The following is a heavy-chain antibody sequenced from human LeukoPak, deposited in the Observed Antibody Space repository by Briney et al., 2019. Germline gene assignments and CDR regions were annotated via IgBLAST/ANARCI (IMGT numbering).Heavy chain of an antibody. D-gene: IGHD6-19*01. Sequence: SVKVSCKASGGTFSSYAISWVRQAPGQGLEWMGGIIPIFGTANYAQKFQGRVTITADKSTSTAYMELSSLRSEDTAVYYCARDASYSSGCVYWGQGTLVTVSS. CDR3: ARDASYSSGCVY. V-gene: IGHV1-69*06. CDR2: IIPIFGTA. CDR1: GGTFSSYA. J-gene: IGHJ4*02.